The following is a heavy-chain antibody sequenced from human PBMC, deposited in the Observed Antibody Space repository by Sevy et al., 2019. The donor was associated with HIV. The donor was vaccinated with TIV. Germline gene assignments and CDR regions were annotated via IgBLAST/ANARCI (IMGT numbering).Heavy chain of an antibody. D-gene: IGHD3-16*01. J-gene: IGHJ4*02. V-gene: IGHV3-49*04. CDR2: IRSKADGGTT. CDR1: GFTFGNDW. Sequence: GGSLRLSCTASGFTFGNDWMNWVRQAPGKGLEWVGCIRSKADGGTTDYAASVKGRFTISRDDSKSMACLQMNSLKTEDTAVYYCTRGGRCSGNGWGKYRDYWGQGTLVTVSS. CDR3: TRGGRCSGNGWGKYRDY.